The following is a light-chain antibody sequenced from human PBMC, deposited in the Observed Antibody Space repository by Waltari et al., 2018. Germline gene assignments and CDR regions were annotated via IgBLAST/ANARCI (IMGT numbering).Light chain of an antibody. CDR3: TSYTSSSTLV. V-gene: IGLV2-18*02. CDR2: EVN. CDR1: SSDVGSYNR. Sequence: QSALTQPPSVSGSPGQSVTISCTGTSSDVGSYNRVSWYQQPPGTAPKVLIYEVNNRPSGVPDRFSVSKSGHTASLTISGLQAEDEADYYCTSYTSSSTLVFGTGTKVTVL. J-gene: IGLJ1*01.